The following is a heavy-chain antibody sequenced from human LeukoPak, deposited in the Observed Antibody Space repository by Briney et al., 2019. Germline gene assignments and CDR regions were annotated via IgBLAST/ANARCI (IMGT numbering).Heavy chain of an antibody. Sequence: GASVKVSCKASGGTFSSYAISWVRQAPGQGLEWMGGIIPIFGTANYAQKFQGRVTITADESTSTAYMELSSLRSEDTAVYYCARGDDTTGGAFDIWGQGTMVTVSS. V-gene: IGHV1-69*13. CDR1: GGTFSSYA. D-gene: IGHD4-17*01. CDR2: IIPIFGTA. J-gene: IGHJ3*02. CDR3: ARGDDTTGGAFDI.